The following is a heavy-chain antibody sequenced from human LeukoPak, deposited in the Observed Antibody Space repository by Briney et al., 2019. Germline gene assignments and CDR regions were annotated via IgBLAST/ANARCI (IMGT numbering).Heavy chain of an antibody. V-gene: IGHV4-39*01. J-gene: IGHJ4*02. Sequence: SETLSLTCTVSGGSISSSSYYWGWIRQPPGKGLEWIGSIYYSGSTYYNPSLKSRVTISVDTSKNQFSLKLSSVTAADTAVYYCARLSVVVVAATHWGQGTLVTVSS. CDR2: IYYSGST. D-gene: IGHD2-15*01. CDR3: ARLSVVVVAATH. CDR1: GGSISSSSYY.